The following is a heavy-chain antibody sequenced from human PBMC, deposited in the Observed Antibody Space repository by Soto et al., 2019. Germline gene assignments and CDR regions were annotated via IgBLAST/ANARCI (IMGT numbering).Heavy chain of an antibody. V-gene: IGHV3-72*01. J-gene: IGHJ4*02. Sequence: QPGGSLRLCCAASGVSFCGHYMDWVRQAPGKGLEWVGRTRNKANGYSTEYAASVKGRFTISRDDSRSSLYLEMSSLKTEDTAVYYCAKSGSYYHFDHWGQGTLVTVSS. CDR2: TRNKANGYST. D-gene: IGHD1-26*01. CDR1: GVSFCGHY. CDR3: AKSGSYYHFDH.